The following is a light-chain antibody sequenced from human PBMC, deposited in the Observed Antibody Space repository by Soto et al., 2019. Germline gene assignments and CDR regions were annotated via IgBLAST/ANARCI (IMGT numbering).Light chain of an antibody. J-gene: IGLJ3*02. CDR2: EVN. V-gene: IGLV2-8*01. CDR3: SSYAGSHNWV. Sequence: QSALTQPPSASGSPGQSVTISCTGTSSDVGAYNYVSWYQQHPGKAPKLMIYEVNKRPSGVPDRFSGSKSGNTASLTVSGLQAEDEADYYCSSYAGSHNWVFGGGTQLTVL. CDR1: SSDVGAYNY.